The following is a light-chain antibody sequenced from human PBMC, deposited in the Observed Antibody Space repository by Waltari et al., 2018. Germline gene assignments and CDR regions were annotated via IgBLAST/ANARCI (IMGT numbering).Light chain of an antibody. V-gene: IGKV1-39*01. CDR3: QQSYTAPFT. J-gene: IGKJ3*01. CDR2: GAS. CDR1: QSISTS. Sequence: DIQMTQSPPSLSTSVGDRVTITSRATQSISTSLNWYQKKAGKAPNLLIYGASTLERGVPSRFSGSGSGTDFTLTISSLRPEDFATYYCQQSYTAPFTFGPGTRVDLK.